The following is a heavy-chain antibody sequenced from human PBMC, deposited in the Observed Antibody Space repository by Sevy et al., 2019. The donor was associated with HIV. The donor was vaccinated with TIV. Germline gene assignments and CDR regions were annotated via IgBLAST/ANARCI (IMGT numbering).Heavy chain of an antibody. CDR1: GFTFSDYY. CDR3: VGRPYSSAYSWSYHFDY. CDR2: ISGSSSAI. Sequence: GGSLRLSCAASGFTFSDYYMSWIRQAPAKGLEWISYISGSSSAILYADSVKGRFAISRNNAKNSLYLHMDNLRAEDTAVYFCVGRPYSSAYSWSYHFDYWGQGTLVTVSS. V-gene: IGHV3-11*01. J-gene: IGHJ4*02. D-gene: IGHD3-16*01.